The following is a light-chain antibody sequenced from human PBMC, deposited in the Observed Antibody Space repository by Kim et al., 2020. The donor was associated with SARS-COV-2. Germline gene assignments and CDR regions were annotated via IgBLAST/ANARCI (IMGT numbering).Light chain of an antibody. CDR2: EVN. CDR3: SAFTTSKTLL. V-gene: IGLV2-18*02. J-gene: IGLJ2*01. Sequence: GQSVNIYCMGTSSDIGSYNRVSWYQQPPGTAPKLIIYEVNNRTSGVPDRFSGSKSGNTASLTLSGLQAEDEADYYCSAFTTSKTLLFGGGAQLTVL. CDR1: SSDIGSYNR.